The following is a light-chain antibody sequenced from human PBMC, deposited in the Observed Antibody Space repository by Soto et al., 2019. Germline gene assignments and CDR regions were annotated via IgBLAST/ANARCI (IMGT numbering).Light chain of an antibody. CDR3: QQYSSLPHT. J-gene: IGKJ2*01. CDR1: QSISSN. V-gene: IGKV3-15*01. CDR2: GAS. Sequence: ETVMAQSPATLSVSPGERATLSCRASQSISSNLAWYQQKPGQAPRLLIYGASTRATGIPARFSGSGSGTDFTLTISRLEPEDFVVYYCQQYSSLPHTFGQGTKLEVK.